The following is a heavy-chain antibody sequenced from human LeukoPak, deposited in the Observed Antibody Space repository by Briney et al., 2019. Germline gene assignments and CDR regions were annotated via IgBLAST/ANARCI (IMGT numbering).Heavy chain of an antibody. CDR3: ARMDSSGWLDY. CDR2: ISSSSSYI. D-gene: IGHD6-19*01. J-gene: IGHJ4*02. Sequence: GGSLRLSCAASGFTFNNYAMNWVRQAPGKGLEWVSSISSSSSYIYYADSVKGRFTISRDNAKNSLYLQMNSLRAEDTAVYYCARMDSSGWLDYWGQGTLVTVSS. CDR1: GFTFNNYA. V-gene: IGHV3-21*01.